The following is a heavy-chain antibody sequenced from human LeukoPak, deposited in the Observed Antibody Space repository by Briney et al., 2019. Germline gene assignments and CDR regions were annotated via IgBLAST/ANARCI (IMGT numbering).Heavy chain of an antibody. J-gene: IGHJ4*02. CDR2: IYPGNSDT. V-gene: IGHV5-51*01. CDR3: ARTTSGDHDY. CDR1: GSTFTTYW. Sequence: HGASLKISCEGSGSTFTTYWIAWVRQLPGKGLEWMGIIYPGNSDTRYSPSFQGQVTISADKSINTAYLQWSSLKASDTAMYYCARTTSGDHDYWGQGTLVTVSS. D-gene: IGHD7-27*01.